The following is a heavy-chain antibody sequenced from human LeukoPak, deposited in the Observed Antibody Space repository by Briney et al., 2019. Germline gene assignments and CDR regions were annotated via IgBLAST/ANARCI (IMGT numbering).Heavy chain of an antibody. Sequence: PGGSLRLSCAASGFTFSSYWVSWVRQGPGKGLEWVANIKQEGSEKYYVDSVKGRFTISKDNAKNSLYLQMNNLRAADTAVYYCARRWYSSSSHWGQGTLVTVSS. CDR1: GFTFSSYW. D-gene: IGHD6-6*01. J-gene: IGHJ4*02. CDR3: ARRWYSSSSH. V-gene: IGHV3-7*01. CDR2: IKQEGSEK.